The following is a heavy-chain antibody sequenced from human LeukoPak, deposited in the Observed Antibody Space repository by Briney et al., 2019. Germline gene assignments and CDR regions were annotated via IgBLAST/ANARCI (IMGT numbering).Heavy chain of an antibody. V-gene: IGHV4-59*12. CDR1: GGSIGTYY. Sequence: SETLSLTCTVSGGSIGTYYWSWIRQPPGKGLEWIGFIYYLGSTNYNPSLKSRVTISVDTSKNHFSLKLSSVTAADTAVYYCARDPRGYSYGTMWGYYFDYWGQGTLVTVSS. CDR2: IYYLGST. J-gene: IGHJ4*02. CDR3: ARDPRGYSYGTMWGYYFDY. D-gene: IGHD5-18*01.